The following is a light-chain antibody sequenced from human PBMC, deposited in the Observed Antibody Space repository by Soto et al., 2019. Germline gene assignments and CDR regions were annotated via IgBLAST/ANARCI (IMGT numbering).Light chain of an antibody. J-gene: IGKJ1*01. CDR2: DAS. V-gene: IGKV3-11*01. Sequence: EFVLTQSPATLSLSPGERATLSCRASQGIRNYLAWYQQKPGQAPRLLTYDASNRATDIPARFSGSGSGTDFTLTISSLEPEDFAVYYCQQRSNWPAFGQGTKV. CDR3: QQRSNWPA. CDR1: QGIRNY.